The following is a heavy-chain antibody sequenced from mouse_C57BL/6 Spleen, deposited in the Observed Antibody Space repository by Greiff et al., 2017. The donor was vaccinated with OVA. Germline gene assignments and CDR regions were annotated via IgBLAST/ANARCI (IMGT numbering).Heavy chain of an antibody. J-gene: IGHJ2*01. Sequence: EVQLVESGGGLVQPGGSLSLSCAASGFTFTDYYMSWVRQPPGKALEWLGFIRNKANGYTPEYSASVKGRFTISRDNSQSILYLQMNALRAEDSATYYCARSLTGSYFDVWGQGTTLTVSS. V-gene: IGHV7-3*01. CDR2: IRNKANGYTP. D-gene: IGHD4-1*01. CDR3: ARSLTGSYFDV. CDR1: GFTFTDYY.